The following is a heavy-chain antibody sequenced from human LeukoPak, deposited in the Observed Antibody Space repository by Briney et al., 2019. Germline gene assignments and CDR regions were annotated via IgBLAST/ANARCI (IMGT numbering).Heavy chain of an antibody. CDR2: INPSGGST. Sequence: ASVKVSCKASGYTFTSYYMHWVRQAPGQGLEWMGIINPSGGSTSYAQKFQGRVTMTTDTSTSTAYMELRSLRSDDTAVYYCARREVPAAIWGQGTLVTVSS. CDR1: GYTFTSYY. CDR3: ARREVPAAI. V-gene: IGHV1-46*01. J-gene: IGHJ4*02. D-gene: IGHD2-2*01.